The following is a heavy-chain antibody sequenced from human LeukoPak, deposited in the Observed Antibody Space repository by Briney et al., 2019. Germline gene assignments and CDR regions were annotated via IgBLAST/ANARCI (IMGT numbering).Heavy chain of an antibody. D-gene: IGHD6-19*01. V-gene: IGHV5-51*01. Sequence: AESLKISCKGSGYSFTSYWIGWVRQMPGKGLEWMGNIYPGDSDTRYSPSFQGQVTISADKSISTAYLQWSSLKASDTAMYYCAPRGSSVWYPSGATDISGQFRMVTVSS. CDR2: IYPGDSDT. CDR3: APRGSSVWYPSGATDI. CDR1: GYSFTSYW. J-gene: IGHJ3*02.